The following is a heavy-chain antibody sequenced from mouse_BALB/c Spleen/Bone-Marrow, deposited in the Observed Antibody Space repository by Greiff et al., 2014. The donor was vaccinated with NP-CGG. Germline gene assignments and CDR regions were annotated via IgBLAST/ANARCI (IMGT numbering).Heavy chain of an antibody. D-gene: IGHD3-3*01. CDR2: INPNNGVT. CDR1: GYTFTEYS. V-gene: IGHV1-18*01. CDR3: ARWGWDFATGY. Sequence: DVKLQESGPELVKPGASMKISCKTSGYTFTEYSMHWVKQSHGKSLEWIGGINPNNGVTSYNQKFKDKATLTVDKSSNTAYMELRSLTSEDSAVYFCARWGWDFATGYWGQGTSVTVSS. J-gene: IGHJ4*01.